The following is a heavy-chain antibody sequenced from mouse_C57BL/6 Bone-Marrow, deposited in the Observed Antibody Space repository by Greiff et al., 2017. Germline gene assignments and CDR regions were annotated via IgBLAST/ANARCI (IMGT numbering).Heavy chain of an antibody. Sequence: QVQLQQPGAELVRPGSSVKLSCKASGYTFTSYWMHWVKQRPIQGLEWIGNIDPSDSETHYNQKFKDKATLTVDKSSSTASMQLSSLTSEDSAVYYCARRGSPKNELGPLYAMDYWGQGTSVTVSS. CDR1: GYTFTSYW. CDR2: IDPSDSET. V-gene: IGHV1-52*01. D-gene: IGHD4-1*01. J-gene: IGHJ4*01. CDR3: ARRGSPKNELGPLYAMDY.